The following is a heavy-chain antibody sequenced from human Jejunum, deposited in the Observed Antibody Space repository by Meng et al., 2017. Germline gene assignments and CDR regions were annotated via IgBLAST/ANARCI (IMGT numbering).Heavy chain of an antibody. V-gene: IGHV1-2*02. CDR1: GYMFNGNN. CDR3: ARVLDYNSPDYTSRVQFDY. J-gene: IGHJ4*02. CDR2: INPKRSVT. Sequence: QVELVQCGAGVKKPGASVKVSCKASGYMFNGNNMNWVRQAPGQGLEWMGWINPKRSVTNHAQKFQGRVTMTRDTSINTAYLKLSSLKSDDTALYYCARVLDYNSPDYTSRVQFDYWGQGTLVTVSS. D-gene: IGHD4-11*01.